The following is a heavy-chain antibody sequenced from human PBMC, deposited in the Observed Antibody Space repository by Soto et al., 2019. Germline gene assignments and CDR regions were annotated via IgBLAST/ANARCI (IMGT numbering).Heavy chain of an antibody. CDR2: IKSKTDGGTT. V-gene: IGHV3-15*07. D-gene: IGHD2-15*01. Sequence: EVQLVESGGGLVKPGGSLRLSCAASGFTFSNAWMNWVRQAPGKGLEWVGRIKSKTDGGTTDYAAPGKGRFTISRDDFKHTLYLQINSLKSEDTAVYYCNTDRKKVVVAAIYHAIGRPHYYYYGMDDWGQGTTVTVSS. J-gene: IGHJ6*02. CDR3: NTDRKKVVVAAIYHAIGRPHYYYYGMDD. CDR1: GFTFSNAW.